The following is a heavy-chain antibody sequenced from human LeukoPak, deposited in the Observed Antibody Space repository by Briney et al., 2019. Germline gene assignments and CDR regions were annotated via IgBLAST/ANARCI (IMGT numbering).Heavy chain of an antibody. CDR3: VRDRGGAGYNLGD. V-gene: IGHV3-30*03. Sequence: GGSLGLSCAASGFSVRTFGIHRVRQAPRKGLQWVALILDDGTVKHYADSVKGRFTISSDNYRNTVSLQMNSLRTEDTAVYFCVRDRGGAGYNLGDWGQGTLVTVSS. D-gene: IGHD5-24*01. CDR1: GFSVRTFG. J-gene: IGHJ4*02. CDR2: ILDDGTVK.